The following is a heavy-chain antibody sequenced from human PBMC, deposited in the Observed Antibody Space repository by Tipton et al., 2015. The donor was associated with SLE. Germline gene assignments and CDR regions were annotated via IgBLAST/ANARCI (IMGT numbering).Heavy chain of an antibody. CDR2: ISGSGGST. CDR1: GFTFSNYG. Sequence: SLRLSCTASGFTFSNYGMHWVRQAPGKGLEWVSSISGSGGSTYYVDSVRGRFATSRDNSNNTLYLEMNSLRVDDTAVYYCAKGRGGSSWFYNYDMDVWGQGTTVTVSS. CDR3: AKGRGGSSWFYNYDMDV. V-gene: IGHV3-23*01. J-gene: IGHJ6*02. D-gene: IGHD6-13*01.